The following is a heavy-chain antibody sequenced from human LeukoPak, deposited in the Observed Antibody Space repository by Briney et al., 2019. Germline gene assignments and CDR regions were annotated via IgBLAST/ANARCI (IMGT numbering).Heavy chain of an antibody. CDR2: INHNGNVN. D-gene: IGHD3-3*01. CDR3: ATDPADFWSGSSNFDY. J-gene: IGHJ4*02. V-gene: IGHV3-7*01. CDR1: GFTFSSYW. Sequence: GGSLRLSCAASGFTFSSYWMNWARQAPGKGLEWVASINHNGNVNYYVDSVKGRFTISRDNSKSTLYLQMNSLRAEDTAVYFCATDPADFWSGSSNFDYWGQGTLVTVSS.